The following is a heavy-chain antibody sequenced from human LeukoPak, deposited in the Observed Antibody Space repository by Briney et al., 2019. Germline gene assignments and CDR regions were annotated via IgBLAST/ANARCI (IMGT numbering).Heavy chain of an antibody. CDR1: GYVFTGYY. J-gene: IGHJ4*02. CDR3: ARGGYDFWSGIFDY. Sequence: GASVKVSCKASGYVFTGYYMHWVRQAPGQGLEWMGWINPNSGGTNYAQKFQGRVTMTRDTSISTAYMELSRLRSDDTAVYYCARGGYDFWSGIFDYWGQGTLVTVSS. CDR2: INPNSGGT. V-gene: IGHV1-2*02. D-gene: IGHD3-3*01.